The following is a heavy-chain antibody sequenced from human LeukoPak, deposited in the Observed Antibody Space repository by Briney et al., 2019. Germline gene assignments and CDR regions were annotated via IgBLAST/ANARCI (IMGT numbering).Heavy chain of an antibody. CDR3: ARRRSDCSSTSCYDWFDP. D-gene: IGHD2-2*01. Sequence: SETLSLTCTVSGGSISSYYWSWIRQPAGKGLEWIGRIYTSGSTNYNPSLKSRVTMSVDTSQNQFSLKLSSVTAADTAVYYCARRRSDCSSTSCYDWFDPWGQGTLVTVSS. CDR1: GGSISSYY. CDR2: IYTSGST. J-gene: IGHJ5*02. V-gene: IGHV4-4*07.